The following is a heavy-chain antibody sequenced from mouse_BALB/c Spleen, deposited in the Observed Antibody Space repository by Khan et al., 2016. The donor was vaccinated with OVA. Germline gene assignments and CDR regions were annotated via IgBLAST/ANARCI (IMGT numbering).Heavy chain of an antibody. CDR2: INPSTGYT. J-gene: IGHJ2*01. Sequence: VQLVESGAELAKPGASVKMSCKASGYTFINYWILWVKQRPGQGLEWIGYINPSTGYTEYNQNFKDKATLTADKSSSTAYMQMSSLTSEDSAVYYCARRGLRWDFAYWGQGTTRTVSS. CDR1: GYTFINYW. CDR3: ARRGLRWDFAY. V-gene: IGHV1-7*01. D-gene: IGHD1-1*01.